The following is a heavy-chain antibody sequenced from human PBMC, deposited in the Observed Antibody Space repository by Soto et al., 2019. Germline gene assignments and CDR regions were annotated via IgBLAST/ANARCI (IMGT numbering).Heavy chain of an antibody. Sequence: GGSLRLSCGASGFTFSGVIMNWVGQVPGKGLEWVASISSASSETWYADSVKGRFIISRDNAQNSLSLQMNTLRPEDSAIYYCARVAYWGPGTQVTVSS. CDR2: ISSASSET. CDR3: ARVAY. CDR1: GFTFSGVI. V-gene: IGHV3-21*01. J-gene: IGHJ4*02.